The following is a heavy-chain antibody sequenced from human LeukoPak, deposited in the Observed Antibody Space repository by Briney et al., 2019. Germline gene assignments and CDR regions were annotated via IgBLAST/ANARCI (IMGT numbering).Heavy chain of an antibody. Sequence: SETLSLTCTVSGGSISSYYWSWIRQPPGKGLEWIGYIYYSGSTNYNPSLKSRVTISVDTSKNQFSLKLSSVTAADTAVYYCAREREDSSGWFSNYYYMDVWGKGTTVTVSS. CDR3: AREREDSSGWFSNYYYMDV. J-gene: IGHJ6*03. V-gene: IGHV4-59*01. CDR1: GGSISSYY. D-gene: IGHD6-19*01. CDR2: IYYSGST.